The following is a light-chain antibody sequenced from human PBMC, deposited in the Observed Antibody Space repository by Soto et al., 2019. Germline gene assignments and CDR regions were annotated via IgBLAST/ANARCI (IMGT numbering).Light chain of an antibody. CDR2: GAS. Sequence: EVVMTQSPGSLSMAPGERATLSCRASQSVTTNLAWYQQRPGQGPRLLIYGASTRATDIPARFSGSGSGTEFTLTISGLQSEDFATYYCQQYHDCPRNFGPGTKVEIK. V-gene: IGKV3-15*01. J-gene: IGKJ3*01. CDR3: QQYHDCPRN. CDR1: QSVTTN.